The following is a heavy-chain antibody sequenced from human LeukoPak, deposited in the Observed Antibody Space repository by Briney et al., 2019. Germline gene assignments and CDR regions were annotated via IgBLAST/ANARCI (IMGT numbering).Heavy chain of an antibody. Sequence: SETLSLTCTVSGGSISSGGYYWSWIRQHPGKGLEWIGYIYYSGSTYYNPSLKSRVTISVDTSKNQFSLKLSSVTAADTAVYYCAREDYGDYEVYYFDYWGQGTLVTVSS. CDR2: IYYSGST. V-gene: IGHV4-30-4*08. CDR3: AREDYGDYEVYYFDY. D-gene: IGHD4-17*01. CDR1: GGSISSGGYY. J-gene: IGHJ4*02.